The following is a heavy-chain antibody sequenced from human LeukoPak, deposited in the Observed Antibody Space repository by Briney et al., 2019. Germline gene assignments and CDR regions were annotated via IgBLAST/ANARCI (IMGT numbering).Heavy chain of an antibody. CDR2: IDIDTYGNTI. CDR3: ARARDYAFDY. D-gene: IGHD4-17*01. J-gene: IGHJ4*02. Sequence: GGSLRLSCAASGFTLSSYSMNCVRQAPGKGLEWISYIDIDTYGNTIYYPHTVKARFTISRHNAKNSLYLQMNSLRDEDTAVYYCARARDYAFDYWGQGTLVTVSS. V-gene: IGHV3-48*02. CDR1: GFTLSSYS.